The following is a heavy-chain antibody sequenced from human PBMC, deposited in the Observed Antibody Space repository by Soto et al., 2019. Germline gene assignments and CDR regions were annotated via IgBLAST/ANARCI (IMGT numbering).Heavy chain of an antibody. V-gene: IGHV2-5*01. CDR3: AQLIAVADTGGWFDP. CDR1: GFSLSTSGVG. D-gene: IGHD6-19*01. Sequence: SGPTLVNPTQTLTLTCTFSGFSLSTSGVGVGWIRQPPGKALEWLALIYWNDDKRYSPSLKSRLTITKDTSKNQVVLTMTNMDPVDTATYYCAQLIAVADTGGWFDPWGQGTLVTVSS. J-gene: IGHJ5*02. CDR2: IYWNDDK.